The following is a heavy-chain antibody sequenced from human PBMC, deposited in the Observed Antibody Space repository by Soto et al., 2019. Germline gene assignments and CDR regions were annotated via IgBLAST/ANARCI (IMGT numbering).Heavy chain of an antibody. CDR2: VSSDGSSQ. V-gene: IGHV3-30-3*01. CDR3: AGEAFDS. Sequence: QVQLVESGGGVVQPGRSLRLSCAASGFTFSNYALHWVRQAPGKGLEWVAVVSSDGSSQYCAVSVKGRFTISRDNSKNTLYLQMNSLRTEDTAIHYCAGEAFDSWGQGTLVTVSS. J-gene: IGHJ4*02. CDR1: GFTFSNYA.